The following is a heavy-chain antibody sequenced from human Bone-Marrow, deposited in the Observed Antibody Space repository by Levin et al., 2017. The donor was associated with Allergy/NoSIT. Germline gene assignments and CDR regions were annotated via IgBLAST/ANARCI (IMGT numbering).Heavy chain of an antibody. V-gene: IGHV4-59*11. Sequence: PSETLSLTCTVSGDSLTSHYWSWIRQSPGKGLEWIGFIYYGGRTNYNPSLKSRVRISVDTSKNRFSLRLATVTAADTAVYYCAKVDSSSWNPPEYYFDCWGQGALVAVSS. J-gene: IGHJ4*02. CDR1: GDSLTSHY. D-gene: IGHD6-13*01. CDR3: AKVDSSSWNPPEYYFDC. CDR2: IYYGGRT.